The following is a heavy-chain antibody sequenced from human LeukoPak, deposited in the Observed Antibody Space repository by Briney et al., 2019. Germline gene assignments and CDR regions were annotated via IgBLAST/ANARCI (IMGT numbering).Heavy chain of an antibody. CDR3: ARDRRVQLWSPAGFDY. V-gene: IGHV3-21*01. D-gene: IGHD5-18*01. CDR2: ISSSSVYI. J-gene: IGHJ4*02. CDR1: GFTFNTYT. Sequence: GGSLRLSCAASGFTFNTYTMNWVRQAPGKGLEWVSSISSSSVYIYYADSVKGRFTISRDNAKNSLYLQMNSLRAEDTAVSYCARDRRVQLWSPAGFDYWGQGTLVTVSS.